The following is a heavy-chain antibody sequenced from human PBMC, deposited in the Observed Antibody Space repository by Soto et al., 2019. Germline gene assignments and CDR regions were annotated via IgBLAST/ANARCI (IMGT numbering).Heavy chain of an antibody. CDR2: VYYSGST. CDR3: ARSADGSGTPYFDY. Sequence: QVRLQESGPGLVRPSETLSLTCTVSGGSVSSDRHYWSWVRQPPGKGLEWIGYVYYSGSTNYNASLESRVTISVDTSQNQFSLRLTSVTAADTGVYYCARSADGSGTPYFDYWGQGTVVSVSS. D-gene: IGHD3-10*01. CDR1: GGSVSSDRHY. J-gene: IGHJ4*02. V-gene: IGHV4-61*01.